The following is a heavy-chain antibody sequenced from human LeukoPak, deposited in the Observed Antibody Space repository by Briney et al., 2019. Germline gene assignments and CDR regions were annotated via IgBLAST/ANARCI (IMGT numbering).Heavy chain of an antibody. D-gene: IGHD3-10*01. J-gene: IGHJ2*01. CDR3: ALVVGIAVDRGVSPKWYFDL. CDR1: GGSISSTTYY. V-gene: IGHV4-39*07. CDR2: IYYSGST. Sequence: SDTLSLTCTVSGGSISSTTYYWGWIRLPPGKGLDWIGNIYYSGSTYDNPSLKSRVTISIDRSKNQFSLKLRSVTAADTAVYYCALVVGIAVDRGVSPKWYFDLWGRGAVVTVSS.